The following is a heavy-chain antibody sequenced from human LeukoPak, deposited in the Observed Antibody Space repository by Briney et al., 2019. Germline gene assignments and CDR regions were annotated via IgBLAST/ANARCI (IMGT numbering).Heavy chain of an antibody. CDR2: INGDGSSI. CDR3: ARSSSTSCFY. D-gene: IGHD2-2*01. CDR1: GFTFSSFW. J-gene: IGHJ4*02. V-gene: IGHV3-74*01. Sequence: GGSLRLSCAASGFTFSSFWMHWVRQAPGKGLVWVSRINGDGSSISYADSVKGRFTVSRDNAKSTLYLQMNSLRAEDTAVYYCARSSSTSCFYWGQGTLVTVSS.